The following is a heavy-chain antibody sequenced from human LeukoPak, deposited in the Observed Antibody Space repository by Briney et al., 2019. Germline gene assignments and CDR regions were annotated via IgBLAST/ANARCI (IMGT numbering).Heavy chain of an antibody. J-gene: IGHJ5*02. D-gene: IGHD2-2*01. CDR1: GFTFSNYG. CDR3: ARTGVVVPAALRGAWFDP. V-gene: IGHV3-30*03. CDR2: ISYDGTNK. Sequence: GGSLRLSCAGSGFTFSNYGMHWVRQAPGKGPEWVAVISYDGTNKYYADSVKGRFTISRDNAKNSLYLQMNSLRAEDTAVYYCARTGVVVPAALRGAWFDPWGQGTLVTVSS.